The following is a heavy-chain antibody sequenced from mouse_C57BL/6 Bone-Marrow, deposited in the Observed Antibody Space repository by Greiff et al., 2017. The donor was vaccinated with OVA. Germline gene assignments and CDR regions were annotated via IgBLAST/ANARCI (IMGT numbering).Heavy chain of an antibody. CDR2: INYDGSST. J-gene: IGHJ1*03. Sequence: EVKLVESEGGLVQPGSSMKLSCTASGFTFSDYYMAWVRQVPEKGLEWVANINYDGSSTYYLDSLKSRFIISRDNAKNILYLQMSSLKSEDTATYYCARDPSNDWYFDVWGTGTTVTVSS. CDR1: GFTFSDYY. V-gene: IGHV5-16*01. CDR3: ARDPSNDWYFDV. D-gene: IGHD2-10*02.